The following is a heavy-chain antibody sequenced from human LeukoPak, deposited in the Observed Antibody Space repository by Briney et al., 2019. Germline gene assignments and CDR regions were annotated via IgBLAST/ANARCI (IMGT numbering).Heavy chain of an antibody. J-gene: IGHJ5*01. CDR2: ICGDSSGNYI. CDR3: TREGGVGS. V-gene: IGHV3-21*01. D-gene: IGHD3-16*01. Sequence: GGSLRLSCVASGFSFSLYSMNWVRQAPGKGLEWVSTICGDSSGNYIDYADSVKGRFTISRDNAKNSVFLQMNGLRDDDTAVYYCTREGGVGSWGQGTLVSVSS. CDR1: GFSFSLYS.